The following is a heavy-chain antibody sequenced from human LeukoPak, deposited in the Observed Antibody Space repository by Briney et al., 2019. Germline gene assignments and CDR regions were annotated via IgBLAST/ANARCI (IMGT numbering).Heavy chain of an antibody. CDR2: ISGSGGST. CDR1: GFTFSSYA. V-gene: IGHV3-23*01. Sequence: GGPLRLSFAASGFTFSSYAMTGVRKAPGKGLEWVSAISGSGGSTYYADSVKGRFTISRDKSKNTLYLQMNSLRAEDTAVYYCAKDWGAYCGGDCYGFDYWGQGTLVTVSS. J-gene: IGHJ4*02. D-gene: IGHD2-21*02. CDR3: AKDWGAYCGGDCYGFDY.